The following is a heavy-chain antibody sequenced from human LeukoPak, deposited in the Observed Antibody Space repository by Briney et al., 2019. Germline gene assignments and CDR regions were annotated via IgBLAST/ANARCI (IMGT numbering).Heavy chain of an antibody. CDR1: GFTVSSNY. CDR2: IYSGGNT. Sequence: PGGSLRLSCAASGFTVSSNYMSWVRQAPGKGLEWVSVIYSGGNTYYADSVKGRFTISRDNSKNTLYLQMNSLRAEDTAVYYCARDPLAYCGGDCYSDGYWGQGTLVTVSS. V-gene: IGHV3-53*01. J-gene: IGHJ4*02. CDR3: ARDPLAYCGGDCYSDGY. D-gene: IGHD2-21*02.